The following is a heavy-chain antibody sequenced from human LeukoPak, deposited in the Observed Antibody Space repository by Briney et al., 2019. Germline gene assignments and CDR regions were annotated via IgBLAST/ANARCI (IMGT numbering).Heavy chain of an antibody. D-gene: IGHD3-10*01. CDR1: GGSISSGGYY. Sequence: PSETLSLTCTVSGGSISSGGYYWSWIRQHPGKGLEWIGYIYYSGSTYYNPSLKSRVTISVDTSKNQFSLKLSSVTAADTAVYYCARSDYYGSGSYSSPFDYWGQGTLVTVSS. CDR3: ARSDYYGSGSYSSPFDY. J-gene: IGHJ4*02. V-gene: IGHV4-31*03. CDR2: IYYSGST.